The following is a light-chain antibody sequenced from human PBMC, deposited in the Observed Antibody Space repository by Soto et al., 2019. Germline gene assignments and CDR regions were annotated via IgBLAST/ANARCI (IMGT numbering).Light chain of an antibody. Sequence: QSVLTQSSSASASLGYSVRLTCALSRGNSDDTIAWHQQQPGKAPRYMMKVEGSGNYKRGSGVPDRFSGSSSGADRYLTISDHQSEDEAYYYCETWGRDIWVFGGGTKVTVL. J-gene: IGLJ3*02. CDR1: RGNSDDT. CDR3: ETWGRDIWV. CDR2: VEGSGNY. V-gene: IGLV4-60*03.